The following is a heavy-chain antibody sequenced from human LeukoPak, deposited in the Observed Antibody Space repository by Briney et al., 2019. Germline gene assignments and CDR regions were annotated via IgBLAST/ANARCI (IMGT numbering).Heavy chain of an antibody. J-gene: IGHJ4*02. Sequence: SETLSLTCTVSGGSISSSSYYWGWIRQPPGKGLEWIGSIYYSGSTYYNPSLKSRVTISVDTSKNQFSLKLSSVTAADTAVYYCARGIGYDILTGYCDYWGQGTLVTVSS. V-gene: IGHV4-39*07. D-gene: IGHD3-9*01. CDR1: GGSISSSSYY. CDR3: ARGIGYDILTGYCDY. CDR2: IYYSGST.